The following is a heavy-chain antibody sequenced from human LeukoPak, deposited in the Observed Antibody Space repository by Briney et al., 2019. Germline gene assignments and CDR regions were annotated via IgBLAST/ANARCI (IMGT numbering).Heavy chain of an antibody. CDR3: ARDLGGTVTTASFDY. V-gene: IGHV3-30*04. CDR1: GFTFSSYA. Sequence: GGSLRLSCAASGFTFSSYAMHWVRQAPGKGLEWVAVISYDGSNKYYADSVKGRFTISRDNSKNTLYLQMNSLRAEDTAVYYCARDLGGTVTTASFDYWGQGTLVTVSS. D-gene: IGHD4-17*01. J-gene: IGHJ4*02. CDR2: ISYDGSNK.